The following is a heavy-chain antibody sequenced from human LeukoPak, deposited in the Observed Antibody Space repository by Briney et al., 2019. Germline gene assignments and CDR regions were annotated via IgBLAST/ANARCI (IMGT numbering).Heavy chain of an antibody. V-gene: IGHV3-23*01. CDR1: GFTFSSYA. D-gene: IGHD6-19*01. CDR3: AKARGFIAVAGTGGYFDY. J-gene: IGHJ4*02. Sequence: GGSLRLSCAASGFTFSSYAMSWVRQAPGKGLEWVSAISGSGGSTYYADAVKGRFTISRDNSKNTLYLQMNSLRAEDTAVYYCAKARGFIAVAGTGGYFDYWGQGTLVTVSS. CDR2: ISGSGGST.